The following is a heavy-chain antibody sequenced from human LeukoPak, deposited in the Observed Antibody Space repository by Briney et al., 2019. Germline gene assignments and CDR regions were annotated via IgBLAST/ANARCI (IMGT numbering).Heavy chain of an antibody. CDR2: INPSGGST. Sequence: ASVKVSCKSSGYTFTSYYMHWVRQAPGQGLEWMGIINPSGGSTSYAQKFQGRVTMTRDTSTSTVYMELSSLRSEDTAVYYCAREGLGIGAFDIWGQGTMVTVSS. D-gene: IGHD7-27*01. CDR1: GYTFTSYY. CDR3: AREGLGIGAFDI. J-gene: IGHJ3*02. V-gene: IGHV1-46*01.